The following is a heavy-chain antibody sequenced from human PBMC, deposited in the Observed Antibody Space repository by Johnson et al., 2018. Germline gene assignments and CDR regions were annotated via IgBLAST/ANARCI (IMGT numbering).Heavy chain of an antibody. Sequence: VQLVESGGGLVQXGRSLRLSCTASGFTSGDYAMSWFRQAPGKGLAWLCFIRSKAYGGTTEYAGSVKGRFTISRDDSKSIAYLQMNSLKTEDTAVYYLSRVRSRNAAEYFQHWGQGTLVTVSS. CDR2: IRSKAYGGTT. CDR3: SRVRSRNAAEYFQH. V-gene: IGHV3-49*03. CDR1: GFTSGDYA. J-gene: IGHJ1*01.